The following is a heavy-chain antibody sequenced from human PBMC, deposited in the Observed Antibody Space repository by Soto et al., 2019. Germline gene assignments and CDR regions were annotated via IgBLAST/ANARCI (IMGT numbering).Heavy chain of an antibody. J-gene: IGHJ4*02. Sequence: QVQLQESGPGLVKPSQTLSLTCTVSGGSISSGDYYWSWIRQPPGKGLEWIGYIYYSGSTYYNPSLKSRVTISVDTSKNQFSLKLSSVTAADTAEYYCAREERGSSWYATLDYWGQGTLVTVSS. CDR2: IYYSGST. CDR3: AREERGSSWYATLDY. CDR1: GGSISSGDYY. D-gene: IGHD6-13*01. V-gene: IGHV4-30-4*01.